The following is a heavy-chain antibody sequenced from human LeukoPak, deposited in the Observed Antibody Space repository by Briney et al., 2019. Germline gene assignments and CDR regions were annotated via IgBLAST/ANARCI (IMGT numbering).Heavy chain of an antibody. D-gene: IGHD3-22*01. CDR2: IYSGGST. V-gene: IGHV3-53*05. Sequence: GGSLRLSCAASGFTVSSNFLSWVRQAPGKGLEWVSLIYSGGSTDYTDSVKGRFTISRDNSKNTLYLQMNSLRAEDTAVYYCTTDYYYDSSGSYYTIDYWGQGTLVTVSS. CDR1: GFTVSSNF. J-gene: IGHJ4*02. CDR3: TTDYYYDSSGSYYTIDY.